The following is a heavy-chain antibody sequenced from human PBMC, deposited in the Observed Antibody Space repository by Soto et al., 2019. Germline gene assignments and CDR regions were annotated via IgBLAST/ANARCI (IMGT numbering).Heavy chain of an antibody. CDR2: LYGNGGGV. V-gene: IGHV3-23*01. CDR1: GFNFSDYA. CDR3: AKEDGIVVVVTPGAFDI. Sequence: PGGSLRLSCAASGFNFSDYAIIWIRQVPGKGLQWVSGLYGNGGGVHYADSVKGRFIISRDNSKNTLYLQMNSLRAEDTAVYYCAKEDGIVVVVTPGAFDIWGQGTMVTVSS. D-gene: IGHD2-15*01. J-gene: IGHJ3*02.